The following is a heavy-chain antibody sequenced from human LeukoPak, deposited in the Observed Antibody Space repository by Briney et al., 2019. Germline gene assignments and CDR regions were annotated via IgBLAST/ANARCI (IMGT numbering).Heavy chain of an antibody. J-gene: IGHJ3*02. V-gene: IGHV4-39*07. D-gene: IGHD1-1*01. Sequence: PSETLSLTCTVSGGSISSSSYYWGWIRQPPGKGLEWIGSIYYSGSTYYNPSLKSRVTISVDTSKNQFSLKLSSVTAADTAVYYCARGAKQLGLGAAAFDIWGQGTMVTVSS. CDR1: GGSISSSSYY. CDR3: ARGAKQLGLGAAAFDI. CDR2: IYYSGST.